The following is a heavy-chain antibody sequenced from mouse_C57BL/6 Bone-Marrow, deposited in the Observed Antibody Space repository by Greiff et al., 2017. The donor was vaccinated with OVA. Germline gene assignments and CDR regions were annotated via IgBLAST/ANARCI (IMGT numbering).Heavy chain of an antibody. J-gene: IGHJ4*01. V-gene: IGHV1-78*01. CDR2: IYPRDGST. D-gene: IGHD2-3*01. Sequence: VKLQESDAELVKPGASVKISCKVSGYTFTDHTIHWMKQRPEQGLDWIGYIYPRDGSTKYNEKFKGKATLTADKSSSTAYMQLNSLTSEDSAVYFCARDGYYPYAMDYWGQGTSVTVSS. CDR3: ARDGYYPYAMDY. CDR1: GYTFTDHT.